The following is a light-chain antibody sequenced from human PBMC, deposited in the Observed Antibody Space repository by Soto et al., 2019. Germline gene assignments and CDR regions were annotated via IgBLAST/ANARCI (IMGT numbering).Light chain of an antibody. J-gene: IGLJ1*01. V-gene: IGLV2-14*01. CDR1: NSDIGFYNY. Sequence: QSVLTQPASVSGSPGQSITISCTGTNSDIGFYNYVSWYQQHPGEAPKLIIYEVAKRPSGVSSRFSGSKSGNTASLTISGLQAEDEADYHCSSYTSSRAYVFGIGTKVTVL. CDR3: SSYTSSRAYV. CDR2: EVA.